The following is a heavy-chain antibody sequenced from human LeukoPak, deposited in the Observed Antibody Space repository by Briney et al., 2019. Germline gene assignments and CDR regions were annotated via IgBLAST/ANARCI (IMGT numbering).Heavy chain of an antibody. CDR3: ARDPFNSSGQDY. D-gene: IGHD6-19*01. CDR1: GYTFTGYY. Sequence: GASVRVSCKASGYTFTGYYMHWVRQAPGQGLEWMGWINPNSGGTNYAQKFQGRVTMTRDMSISTAYMELSRLRSDDTAVYYCARDPFNSSGQDYWGQGTLVTVSS. V-gene: IGHV1-2*02. J-gene: IGHJ4*02. CDR2: INPNSGGT.